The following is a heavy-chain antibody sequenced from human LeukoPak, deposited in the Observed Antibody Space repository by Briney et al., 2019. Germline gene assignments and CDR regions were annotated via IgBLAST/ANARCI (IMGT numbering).Heavy chain of an antibody. CDR1: GYSISSGYY. V-gene: IGHV4-38-2*01. CDR2: IYHSGST. J-gene: IGHJ3*02. CDR3: ARPKMATNDAFDI. Sequence: SETLSLTCAVSGYSISSGYYWGWIRQPPGKGLEWIGSIYHSGSTYYNPSLKSRVTISVDTSENQFSLKLSSVTAADTAVYYCARPKMATNDAFDIWGQGTMVTVSS. D-gene: IGHD5-24*01.